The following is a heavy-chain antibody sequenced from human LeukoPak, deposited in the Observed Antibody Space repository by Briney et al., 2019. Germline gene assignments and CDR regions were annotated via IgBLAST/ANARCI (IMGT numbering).Heavy chain of an antibody. CDR3: ARPKSDIAVPTTIFDI. D-gene: IGHD6-19*01. CDR2: IYPADSDT. J-gene: IGHJ3*02. V-gene: IGHV5-51*01. Sequence: GGSLKISCKASGYIFTTYWIGWVRQMPGKGLEWMGIIYPADSDTRYSPSFQGQVTISADKSISTAYLQLSSLKASDSAIYFCARPKSDIAVPTTIFDIWGQGTMVTVSS. CDR1: GYIFTTYW.